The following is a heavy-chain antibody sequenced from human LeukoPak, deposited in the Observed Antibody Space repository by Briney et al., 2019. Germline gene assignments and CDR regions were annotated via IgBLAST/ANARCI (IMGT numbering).Heavy chain of an antibody. Sequence: GASVKVSCKASGGTFSSHAISWVRQPPGQGLEWMGGIIPIFGTANYAQKFQGRVTITTDESTSTAYMELSSLRSEDTAVYYCARSSIAAPRCVNDYWGQGTLVTVSS. V-gene: IGHV1-69*05. CDR3: ARSSIAAPRCVNDY. J-gene: IGHJ4*02. CDR2: IIPIFGTA. CDR1: GGTFSSHA. D-gene: IGHD6-6*01.